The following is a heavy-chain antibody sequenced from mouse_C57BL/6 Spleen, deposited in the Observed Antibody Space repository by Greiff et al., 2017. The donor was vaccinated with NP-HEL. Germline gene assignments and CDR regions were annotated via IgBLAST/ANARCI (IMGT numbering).Heavy chain of an antibody. V-gene: IGHV1-7*01. CDR3: DSSVLRTGTDWYFDV. D-gene: IGHD3-1*01. CDR1: GYTFTSYW. CDR2: INPSSGYT. Sequence: QVQLQQSGAELAKPGASVKLSCKASGYTFTSYWMHWVKQRPGQGLEWIGYINPSSGYTKYNQKFKDKAPLTADKSSSTSYMQLRSLTYEDSADYYGDSSVLRTGTDWYFDVWGTGTTVTVSS. J-gene: IGHJ1*03.